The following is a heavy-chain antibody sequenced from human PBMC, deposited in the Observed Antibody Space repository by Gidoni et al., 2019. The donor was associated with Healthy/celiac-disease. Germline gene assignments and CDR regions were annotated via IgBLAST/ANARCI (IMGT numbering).Heavy chain of an antibody. Sequence: QVQLVQSGAEVKKPGSSVKVSCKASGGTCSSYAISWVRQAPGQGLEWMGGLIPIFGTTNYAQKFQGRVTITADESTSTAYMELSSLRSEDTAVYYCARKMLQGPWFDPWGQGTLVTVSS. V-gene: IGHV1-69*01. CDR3: ARKMLQGPWFDP. CDR1: GGTCSSYA. J-gene: IGHJ5*02. D-gene: IGHD1-1*01. CDR2: LIPIFGTT.